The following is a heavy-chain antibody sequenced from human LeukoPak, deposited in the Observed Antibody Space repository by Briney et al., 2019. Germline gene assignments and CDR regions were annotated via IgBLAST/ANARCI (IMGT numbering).Heavy chain of an antibody. CDR3: ARDHEWELMEDY. J-gene: IGHJ4*02. Sequence: ASVKVSCKASGYTFTSYYMHWVRQAPGQGLEWMGIINPSGGSTSYAQKFQGRVTMTRDTSTSTVYTELGSLRSEDTAVYYCARDHEWELMEDYWGQGTLVTVSS. CDR1: GYTFTSYY. CDR2: INPSGGST. V-gene: IGHV1-46*01. D-gene: IGHD1-26*01.